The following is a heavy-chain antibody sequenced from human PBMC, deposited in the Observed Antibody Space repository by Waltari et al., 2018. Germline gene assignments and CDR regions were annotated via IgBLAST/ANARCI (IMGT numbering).Heavy chain of an antibody. Sequence: EVQLVESGGGLVQPGRSLSLSCLTSGFSFRHYAMAWVRQAPGKGLEWVGFIRTKTDNATAEYAASVKGRFTLSRDDSRSIAYLQMDSLKAEDTAVYYCMVSAVVGSSGVDYWGQGTLVTVSS. CDR2: IRTKTDNATA. J-gene: IGHJ4*02. D-gene: IGHD6-19*01. V-gene: IGHV3-49*04. CDR3: MVSAVVGSSGVDY. CDR1: GFSFRHYA.